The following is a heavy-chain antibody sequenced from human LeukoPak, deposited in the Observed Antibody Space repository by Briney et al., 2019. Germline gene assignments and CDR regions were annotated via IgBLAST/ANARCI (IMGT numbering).Heavy chain of an antibody. V-gene: IGHV1-46*01. J-gene: IGHJ4*02. CDR3: ARDLVAGIAAAGPRGFDY. D-gene: IGHD6-13*01. CDR1: GYTFTSYY. Sequence: GASVKVSCKASGYTFTSYYMHWVRQAPGQGLEWMGIINPSGGSTSYAQKFQGRVTMTRDMSTSTVYMELSSLRSEDTAVYYCARDLVAGIAAAGPRGFDYWGQGTLVTVSS. CDR2: INPSGGST.